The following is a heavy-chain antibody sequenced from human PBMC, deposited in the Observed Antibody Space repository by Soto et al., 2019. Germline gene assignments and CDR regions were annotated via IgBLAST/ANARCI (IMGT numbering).Heavy chain of an antibody. D-gene: IGHD2-15*01. CDR3: AADERYCSGGSCYPLLGMDV. V-gene: IGHV1-58*01. Sequence: VASVKVSCKASGFTFTSSAVQWVRQARGQRLEWIGWIVVGSGNTNYAQKFQERVTITRDMSTSTAYMELSSLRSEDTAVYYCAADERYCSGGSCYPLLGMDVWGQGTTVTVSS. CDR2: IVVGSGNT. CDR1: GFTFTSSA. J-gene: IGHJ6*02.